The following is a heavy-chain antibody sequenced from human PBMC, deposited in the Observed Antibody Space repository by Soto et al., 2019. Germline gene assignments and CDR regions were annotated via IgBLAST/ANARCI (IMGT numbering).Heavy chain of an antibody. J-gene: IGHJ5*02. CDR1: GFTFDDYA. CDR3: ARSQDSSGYWNSCFDP. D-gene: IGHD3-22*01. V-gene: IGHV3-43D*04. CDR2: ISWDGGST. Sequence: GGSLRLSCAASGFTFDDYAMHWGRQAQGQGLEWVSLISWDGGSTYYADSVKGRLTISRDNSKNPLYLQMNSLRSEDTAVYYCARSQDSSGYWNSCFDPWGQGTLVTVSS.